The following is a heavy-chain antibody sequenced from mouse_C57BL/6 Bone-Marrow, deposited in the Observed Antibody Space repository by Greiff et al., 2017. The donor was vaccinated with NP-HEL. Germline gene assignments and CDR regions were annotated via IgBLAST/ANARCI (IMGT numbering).Heavy chain of an antibody. Sequence: DVMLVESGGGLVKPGGSLKLSCAASGFTFSDYGMHWVRQAPEKGLEWVAYISSGSSTIYYADTVKGRFTIARDNAKNTLFLQMTSLRSEDTAMYYCARSGDGYPWYFDVWGTGTTVTVSS. CDR3: ARSGDGYPWYFDV. J-gene: IGHJ1*03. V-gene: IGHV5-17*01. CDR1: GFTFSDYG. D-gene: IGHD2-3*01. CDR2: ISSGSSTI.